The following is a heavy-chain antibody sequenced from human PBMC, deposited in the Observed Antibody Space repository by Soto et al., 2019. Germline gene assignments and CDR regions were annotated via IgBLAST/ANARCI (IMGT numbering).Heavy chain of an antibody. CDR2: IYYSGST. J-gene: IGHJ6*02. V-gene: IGHV4-59*01. CDR1: GGSISSYY. D-gene: IGHD1-26*01. Sequence: QVQLQESGPGLVKPSETLSLTCTVSGGSISSYYWSWIRQPPGKGLEWIGYIYYSGSTNYNPSLKSRVPISVDTSKNQCSLTRSSVTAADTAVYYCARGHSGSYRTGEGYYYGMDVWGQGTTVTVSS. CDR3: ARGHSGSYRTGEGYYYGMDV.